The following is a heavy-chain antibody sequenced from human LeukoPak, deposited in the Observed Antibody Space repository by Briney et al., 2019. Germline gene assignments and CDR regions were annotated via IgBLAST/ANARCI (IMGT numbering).Heavy chain of an antibody. CDR1: GFTFSSYW. CDR3: AREAGYSYGY. D-gene: IGHD5-18*01. V-gene: IGHV3-74*01. CDR2: INTDGSST. J-gene: IGHJ4*02. Sequence: GGSLRLSCAASGFTFSSYWMHWVRQAPGKGLVWVSRINTDGSSTSYADSVKGRFTISRDSAKNMLYLQMNSLRVEDTAVYYCAREAGYSYGYWGQGTPVTVSA.